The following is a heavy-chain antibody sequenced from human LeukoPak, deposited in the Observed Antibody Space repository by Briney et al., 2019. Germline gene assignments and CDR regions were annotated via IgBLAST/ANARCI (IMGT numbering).Heavy chain of an antibody. V-gene: IGHV5-51*01. CDR3: ARLWVATLDS. D-gene: IGHD5-12*01. CDR2: NYPGDSNT. J-gene: IGHJ4*02. Sequence: AESLKISCKGSGYSISSYWIVWVRQMPGKGLEWRGINYPGDSNTRYSPSFQGQVTSSDDKSISSAYLQWSSLKASDTAMYYCARLWVATLDSWGQGTLVTVSS. CDR1: GYSISSYW.